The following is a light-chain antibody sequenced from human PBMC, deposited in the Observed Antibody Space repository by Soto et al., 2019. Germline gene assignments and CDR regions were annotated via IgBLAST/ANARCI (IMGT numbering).Light chain of an antibody. Sequence: EIVLTQSPVTLSLSPGERATLSCRASQSFTSSSLAWYQQKPGQAPRLLIYQTSIRAAGIPARFSASGSGTDFTLTISDVQPEDFALYYCHQRQSWPRTFGQGTKVDIK. CDR3: HQRQSWPRT. CDR2: QTS. CDR1: QSFTSSS. J-gene: IGKJ1*01. V-gene: IGKV3D-20*02.